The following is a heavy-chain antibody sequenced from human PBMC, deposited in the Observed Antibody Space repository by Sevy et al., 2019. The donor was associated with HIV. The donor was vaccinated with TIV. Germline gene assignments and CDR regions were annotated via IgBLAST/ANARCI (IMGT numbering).Heavy chain of an antibody. J-gene: IGHJ5*02. CDR1: GFTFSSYQ. V-gene: IGHV3-48*03. CDR2: INISPNTI. CDR3: ARDNPMAAWGVVDP. Sequence: GGSLRLSCAASGFTFSSYQMNWVRQAPGKGLEWISYINISPNTIYYADSVKGRFTISRDNAKNSLYLQMNSLRAEDTAVYYCARDNPMAAWGVVDPWGQGTLVTVSS. D-gene: IGHD3-10*01.